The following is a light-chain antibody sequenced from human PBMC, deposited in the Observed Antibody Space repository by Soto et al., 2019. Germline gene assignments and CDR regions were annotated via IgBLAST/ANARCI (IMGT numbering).Light chain of an antibody. V-gene: IGLV1-44*01. J-gene: IGLJ3*02. Sequence: QCVLTQTPSASGTPGQRFTMSCSGSSSNIGSNTVNWYQQLPGTAPTLLIYYNNQRPSGVPDRFSGSKSGTSASLAISGLQSEDEAHYYCAAWDDSLYGWVFGGGTKVTVL. CDR2: YNN. CDR3: AAWDDSLYGWV. CDR1: SSNIGSNT.